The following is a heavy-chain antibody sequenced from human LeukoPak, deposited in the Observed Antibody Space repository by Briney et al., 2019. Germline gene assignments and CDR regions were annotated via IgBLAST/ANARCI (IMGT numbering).Heavy chain of an antibody. CDR3: ARGLGSGSTK. V-gene: IGHV3-23*01. D-gene: IGHD2-2*01. Sequence: PGGSLRLSCAASGFTFSRIAMSWVRQAPGKGLEWVSGISGSGGRDSTYYADSVKGRFTISRDKSKNPVYLEMNSLRAEDTAVYYCARGLGSGSTKWGQGTLVTVSS. CDR1: GFTFSRIA. CDR2: ISGSGGRDST. J-gene: IGHJ4*02.